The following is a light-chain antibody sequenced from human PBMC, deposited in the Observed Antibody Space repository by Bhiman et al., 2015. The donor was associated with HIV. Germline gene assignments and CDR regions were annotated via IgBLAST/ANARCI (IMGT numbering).Light chain of an antibody. Sequence: SYELTQPPSVSVSPGQTASIPCSGDKLEDKYVSWYQQKPDQSPILVIYQDYKRPSGIPERFSGSNSGNTATLTISGTQAMDEAAYYCQAWGDGAMVFGGGTKLTV. CDR1: KLEDKY. CDR3: QAWGDGAMV. CDR2: QDY. J-gene: IGLJ2*01. V-gene: IGLV3-1*01.